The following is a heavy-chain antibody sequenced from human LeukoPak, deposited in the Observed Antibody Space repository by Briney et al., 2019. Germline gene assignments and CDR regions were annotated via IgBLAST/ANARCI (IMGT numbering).Heavy chain of an antibody. J-gene: IGHJ4*02. CDR1: GGTFSSYA. D-gene: IGHD5-18*01. V-gene: IGHV1-69*06. CDR3: ARTVVDTELDYFDY. Sequence: AASVKVSCKASGGTFSSYAISWVRQAPGQGLEWMGGIIPIFGTANYAQKFQGRVTITADKSTSTAYMELSSLRSEDTAVYYCARTVVDTELDYFDYWGQGTLVTVSS. CDR2: IIPIFGTA.